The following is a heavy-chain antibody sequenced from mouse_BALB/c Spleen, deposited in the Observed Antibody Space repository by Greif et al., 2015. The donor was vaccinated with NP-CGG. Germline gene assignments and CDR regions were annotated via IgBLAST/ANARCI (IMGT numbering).Heavy chain of an antibody. V-gene: IGHV5-4*02. Sequence: EVQLQQSGGGLVKPGGSLKLSCAASGFTFSDYYMYWVRQTPEKRLEWVATISDGGSYTYYPDSVKGRFTISRDNAKNNLYLQMSSLKSEDTAMYYCARDYFGYWGQGTTLTVSS. CDR1: GFTFSDYY. CDR3: ARDYFGY. CDR2: ISDGGSYT. J-gene: IGHJ2*01.